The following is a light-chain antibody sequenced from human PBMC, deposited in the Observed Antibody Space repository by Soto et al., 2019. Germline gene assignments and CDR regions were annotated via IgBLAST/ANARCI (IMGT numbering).Light chain of an antibody. CDR3: QQSFSSLLS. CDR1: QSVSSN. V-gene: IGKV3-15*01. CDR2: GAS. Sequence: EIVMTQSPATLSVSPGERATLSCRASQSVSSNLAWYQQKPGQAPRLLIYGASTRATGIPARFSGSGSGTEFTLTISSLQPEDVATYYCQQSFSSLLSFGGGTQVEIK. J-gene: IGKJ4*01.